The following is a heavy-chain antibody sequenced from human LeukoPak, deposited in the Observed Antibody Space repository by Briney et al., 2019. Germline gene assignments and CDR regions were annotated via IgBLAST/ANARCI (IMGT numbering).Heavy chain of an antibody. CDR1: GFTFSSYS. D-gene: IGHD6-13*01. J-gene: IGHJ6*02. Sequence: GGTLRLSCAASGFTFSSYSMNWVRQAPGKGLEWVSSIYSSSSYIYYADSVKGRFTISRDNAKNSLYLQMNSLRAEDTAVYYCASFIAAAGEPHYYYGMDVWGQGTTVTVSS. CDR3: ASFIAAAGEPHYYYGMDV. V-gene: IGHV3-21*01. CDR2: IYSSSSYI.